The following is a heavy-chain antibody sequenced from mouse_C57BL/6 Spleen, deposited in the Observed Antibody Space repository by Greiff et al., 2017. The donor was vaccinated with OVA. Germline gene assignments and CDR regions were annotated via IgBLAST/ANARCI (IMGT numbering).Heavy chain of an antibody. D-gene: IGHD1-1*02. J-gene: IGHJ1*03. CDR3: ARRRDYYDGRYFDV. CDR1: GYTFTSYW. Sequence: QVQLQQPGAELVMPGASVKLSCKASGYTFTSYWMHWVKQRPGQGLEWIGEIDPSDSYTNYNQKFKGKSTLTVDKSSSKASMQLRRRTSDDASVDYYARRRDYYDGRYFDVWGTGTTLTVSS. CDR2: IDPSDSYT. V-gene: IGHV1-69*01.